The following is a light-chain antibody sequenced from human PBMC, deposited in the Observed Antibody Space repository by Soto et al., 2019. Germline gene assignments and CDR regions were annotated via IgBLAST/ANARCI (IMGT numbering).Light chain of an antibody. Sequence: QPVLTQSSSASASLGSSVKLTCTLSSGHSSNIIAWHQQQPGKAPRYLMKLEGSGSYNTGSGVPDRFSGSSSGADRYLTISNLQFEDEADYYCETWDSNTRVFGGGTKVTVL. CDR1: SGHSSNI. J-gene: IGLJ3*02. CDR3: ETWDSNTRV. CDR2: LEGSGSY. V-gene: IGLV4-60*02.